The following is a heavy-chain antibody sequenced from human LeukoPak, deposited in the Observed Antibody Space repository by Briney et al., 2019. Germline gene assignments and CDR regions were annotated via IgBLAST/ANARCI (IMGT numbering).Heavy chain of an antibody. J-gene: IGHJ5*02. D-gene: IGHD2-2*01. V-gene: IGHV3-23*01. Sequence: GGSLRLSCSASGFTFSSYVMHWVRQAPGKGLEWVSALSASGGTTYYADSVQGRFATSRDNSKNTLYLQMNSLRAEDTAVYYCAKLPREYCSSTSCPNWFDTWGQGTLVTVSS. CDR3: AKLPREYCSSTSCPNWFDT. CDR2: LSASGGTT. CDR1: GFTFSSYV.